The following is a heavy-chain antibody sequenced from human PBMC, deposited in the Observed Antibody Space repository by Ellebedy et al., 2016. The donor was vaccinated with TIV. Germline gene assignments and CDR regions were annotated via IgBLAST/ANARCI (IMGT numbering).Heavy chain of an antibody. CDR3: ARIGSTFPFD. J-gene: IGHJ4*02. Sequence: GESLKISCAAPGFTFSSYWMHWVRQAPGKGLVWVSRINIDGTTTSYADSVKGRFTIPRDNAKNTRYLQMNSLRAEDTAVYYCARIGSTFPFDWGQGTLVTVSS. CDR2: INIDGTTT. V-gene: IGHV3-74*01. CDR1: GFTFSSYW. D-gene: IGHD6-13*01.